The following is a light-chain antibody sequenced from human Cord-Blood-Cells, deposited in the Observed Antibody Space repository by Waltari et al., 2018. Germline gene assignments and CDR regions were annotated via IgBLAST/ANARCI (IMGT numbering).Light chain of an antibody. Sequence: VVMTQSPLSLPVPLGQPASISCRSSQSLVYSDGNTYLNWFQQRPGQSPRRLIYKVSNRDSGVPDRFSGRGSGTDFTLKISRVEAEDVGVYYCMQGTHWPLTFGGGTKVEIK. V-gene: IGKV2-30*01. CDR3: MQGTHWPLT. CDR1: QSLVYSDGNTY. CDR2: KVS. J-gene: IGKJ4*01.